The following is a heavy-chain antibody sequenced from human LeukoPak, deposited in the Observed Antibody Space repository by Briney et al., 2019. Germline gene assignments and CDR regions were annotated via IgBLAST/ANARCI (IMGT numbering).Heavy chain of an antibody. V-gene: IGHV3-30*04. CDR1: GFTFSSYA. Sequence: PGGSLRLSCAASGFTFSSYAMHWVRQAPGKGLEWVAVISYDGSNKYYADSVKGRFTISRDNSKNTLYLQMNSLRAEDTAVYYCARVGVTMVRGVIAYYYYGMDVWGQGTTVTVSS. CDR3: ARVGVTMVRGVIAYYYYGMDV. D-gene: IGHD3-10*01. CDR2: ISYDGSNK. J-gene: IGHJ6*02.